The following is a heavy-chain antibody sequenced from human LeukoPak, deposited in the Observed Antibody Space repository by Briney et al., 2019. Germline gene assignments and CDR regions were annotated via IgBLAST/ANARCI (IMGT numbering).Heavy chain of an antibody. D-gene: IGHD6-13*01. CDR3: ARMQPRTGYSSSWYHRDFDY. V-gene: IGHV1-2*02. Sequence: ASVKVSCKASGYTFTGYYMHWVRQAPGQGLEWMGWINPNSGGTNYAQKFQGRVTMTRDTSISTAYMELSRLRSDDTAVYYCARMQPRTGYSSSWYHRDFDYWGQGTLVTVSS. CDR1: GYTFTGYY. CDR2: INPNSGGT. J-gene: IGHJ4*02.